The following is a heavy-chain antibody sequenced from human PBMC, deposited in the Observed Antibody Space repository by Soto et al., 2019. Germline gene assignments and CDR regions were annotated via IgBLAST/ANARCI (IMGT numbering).Heavy chain of an antibody. D-gene: IGHD3-22*01. CDR3: ARTVRNYYDSSGPYYFDY. V-gene: IGHV2-70*04. Sequence: SGPTLVNPTKTLTLTCTFSGFSLSTSGMRVSWIRQPPGKALEWLARIHWDDDKFYSTSLKTRLTISKDTSKNQVVLTMTNMDPVDTATYYCARTVRNYYDSSGPYYFDYWGQGTLVTVSS. J-gene: IGHJ4*02. CDR1: GFSLSTSGMR. CDR2: IHWDDDK.